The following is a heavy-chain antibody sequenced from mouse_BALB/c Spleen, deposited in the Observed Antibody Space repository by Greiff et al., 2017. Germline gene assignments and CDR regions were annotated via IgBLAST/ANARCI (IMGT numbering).Heavy chain of an antibody. CDR3: ARERFDAMDY. Sequence: EVQLVESGGGLVKPGGSLKLSCAASGFTFSSYAMSWVRQTPAKRLEWVASISSGGSTYYPDSVKGRFTISRDNARNILYLQMSSLRSEDTAMYYCARERFDAMDYWGQGTSGTVSS. J-gene: IGHJ4*01. V-gene: IGHV5-6-5*01. CDR1: GFTFSSYA. CDR2: ISSGGST.